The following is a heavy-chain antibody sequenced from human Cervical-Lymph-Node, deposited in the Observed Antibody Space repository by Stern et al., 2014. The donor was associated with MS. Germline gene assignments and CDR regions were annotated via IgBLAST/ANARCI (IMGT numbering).Heavy chain of an antibody. D-gene: IGHD3-10*01. CDR1: GDSVSSGTYY. V-gene: IGHV4-61*02. Sequence: QVQLVESGPGLVKPSQTLSLTCSVSGDSVSSGTYYWTWIRQPAGKGLEWLGRIYTTGSTNYTPSHKSRPTISLDTSRTQFSLNMSSVTAADTAVYYCARVTMARGGIVRHYGLDVWGQGTTVIVSS. J-gene: IGHJ6*02. CDR3: ARVTMARGGIVRHYGLDV. CDR2: IYTTGST.